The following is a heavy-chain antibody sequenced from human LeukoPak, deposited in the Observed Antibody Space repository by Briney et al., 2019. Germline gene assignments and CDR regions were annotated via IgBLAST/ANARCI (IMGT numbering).Heavy chain of an antibody. D-gene: IGHD3-10*01. CDR3: ARTYYGSGSLNYYYYYYMDV. V-gene: IGHV3-7*01. Sequence: PGGSLRPSCAASGFTFSSYWMSWVRQAPGKGLEWVANIKQDGSEKYYVDSVKGRFTISRDNAKNSLYLQMNSLRAEDTAVYYCARTYYGSGSLNYYYYYYMDVWGKGTTVTVSS. J-gene: IGHJ6*03. CDR1: GFTFSSYW. CDR2: IKQDGSEK.